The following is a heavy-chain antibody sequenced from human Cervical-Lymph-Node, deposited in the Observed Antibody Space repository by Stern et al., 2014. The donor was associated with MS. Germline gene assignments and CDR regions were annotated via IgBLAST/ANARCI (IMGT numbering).Heavy chain of an antibody. CDR3: ARDGRHTDNYGLDV. CDR2: IIPIFGTA. CDR1: GGTFNVYA. Sequence: VQLVESGAEVKKPGSSVKVSCKASGGTFNVYAINWLRQAPGQGLEWMGGIIPIFGTANYAQKFQGRVTITADESTSTSSMQLSSLRYDDTAVYYCARDGRHTDNYGLDVWGQGTTVTVSS. J-gene: IGHJ6*02. D-gene: IGHD3-9*01. V-gene: IGHV1-69*01.